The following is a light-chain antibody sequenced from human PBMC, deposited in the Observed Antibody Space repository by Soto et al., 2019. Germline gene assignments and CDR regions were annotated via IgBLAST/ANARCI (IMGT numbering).Light chain of an antibody. V-gene: IGKV1-16*01. CDR2: RAA. Sequence: DIYMTQSPSSLSASVGDRVIITCRASQNINNRLGWFQQKAGKARKSLIYRAANLQTGVPSRFIGSGSGTEFTLTINNLQPEDFATYFCQQYEDYPLTFGGGTRVDIK. CDR3: QQYEDYPLT. J-gene: IGKJ4*01. CDR1: QNINNR.